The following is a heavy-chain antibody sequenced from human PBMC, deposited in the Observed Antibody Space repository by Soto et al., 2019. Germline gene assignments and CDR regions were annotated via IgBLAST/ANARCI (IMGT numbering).Heavy chain of an antibody. V-gene: IGHV1-18*04. J-gene: IGHJ5*02. CDR1: GYTFTSYG. Sequence: QVQLVQSGAEVKKPGASVKVSCKASGYTFTSYGISWVRQAPGQGLEWMGWISAYNGNTNYAQKLQGRVTMTTDTSTSTADMELRSLRSDDTAVYYCARLYYYDSSGYYDWFDPWGQGTLVTGSS. D-gene: IGHD3-22*01. CDR3: ARLYYYDSSGYYDWFDP. CDR2: ISAYNGNT.